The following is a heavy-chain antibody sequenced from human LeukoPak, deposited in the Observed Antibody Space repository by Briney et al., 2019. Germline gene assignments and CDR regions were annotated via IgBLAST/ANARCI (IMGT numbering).Heavy chain of an antibody. D-gene: IGHD3-22*01. CDR3: ARRLTYDSRAYYCLDY. Sequence: GESLKISCKGSGYSFSSHWISWVRQMPGKGLEWMGRIDPSDSYINYSPSFQGHVTISADKSISTAYLQWSSLKASDTAMYYCARRLTYDSRAYYCLDYWGQGTLVTVSS. CDR2: IDPSDSYI. J-gene: IGHJ4*02. V-gene: IGHV5-10-1*01. CDR1: GYSFSSHW.